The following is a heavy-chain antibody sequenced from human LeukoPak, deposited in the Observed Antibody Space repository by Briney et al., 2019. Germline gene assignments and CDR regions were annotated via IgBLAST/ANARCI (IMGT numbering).Heavy chain of an antibody. CDR1: GYTFTSYG. Sequence: ASVKVSCKASGYTFTSYGISWVRQAPGQGLEWMGWISAYNGNTNYAQKLQGRVTMTTDTSTSTAYMELRSLRSDDTAVYYCARDLAPYYYDSSGYPSFDYWGQGTLVTVSS. J-gene: IGHJ4*02. CDR2: ISAYNGNT. V-gene: IGHV1-18*01. D-gene: IGHD3-22*01. CDR3: ARDLAPYYYDSSGYPSFDY.